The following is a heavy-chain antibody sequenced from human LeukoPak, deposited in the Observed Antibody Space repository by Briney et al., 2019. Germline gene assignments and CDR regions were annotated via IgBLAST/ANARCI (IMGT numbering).Heavy chain of an antibody. Sequence: GASVKVSCKASGYTFTSYGISWVRQAPGQGLEWMGWISAYNGNTNYAQKLQGRVTMTTDTSTSTAYMELRSLRSDDTAVYYCARVGLGYDILTGYYIKGEFDYWGQGTLVTVSS. CDR2: ISAYNGNT. V-gene: IGHV1-18*01. J-gene: IGHJ4*02. CDR1: GYTFTSYG. CDR3: ARVGLGYDILTGYYIKGEFDY. D-gene: IGHD3-9*01.